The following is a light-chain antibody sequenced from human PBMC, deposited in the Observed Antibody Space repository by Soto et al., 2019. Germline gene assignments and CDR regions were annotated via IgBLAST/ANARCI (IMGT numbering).Light chain of an antibody. J-gene: IGKJ1*01. CDR2: AAS. V-gene: IGKV1-39*01. CDR3: QQYGSSPQT. CDR1: QSISSY. Sequence: DIPMTQSPSSLSASVGDRVTINCRASQSISSYLNWYQQKPGKAPKLMIYAASSLQSGVPSRFSGSGSGTDFTLTISRLEPEDVAVYYCQQYGSSPQTLGQGTKVDIK.